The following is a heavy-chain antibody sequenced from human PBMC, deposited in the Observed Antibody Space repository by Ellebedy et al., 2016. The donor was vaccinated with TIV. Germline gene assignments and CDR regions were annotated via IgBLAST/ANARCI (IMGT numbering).Heavy chain of an antibody. CDR1: GYTFSSYG. Sequence: AASVKVSCKASGYTFSSYGISWVRQAPGQGLEWMGWISAYNGNTNYAQKLQGRVTMTTDTSTSTAYMELRSLRSDDTAVYYCAREEGVAAAGAGGCMDVWGQGTTVTGSS. J-gene: IGHJ6*02. CDR2: ISAYNGNT. CDR3: AREEGVAAAGAGGCMDV. V-gene: IGHV1-18*01. D-gene: IGHD6-13*01.